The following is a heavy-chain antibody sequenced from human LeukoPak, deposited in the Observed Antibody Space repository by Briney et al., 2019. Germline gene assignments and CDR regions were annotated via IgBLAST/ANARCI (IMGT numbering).Heavy chain of an antibody. D-gene: IGHD6-25*01. Sequence: GGSLGLSCAASGFTFSSYAMNWVRQAPGKGLEWVSGFSGSGGSTYYADSVKGRFTISRDNSKNTLYLQMNSLRAEDTAVYYCAKGHSSGCSSFDYWGQGTLVTVSS. CDR2: FSGSGGST. CDR3: AKGHSSGCSSFDY. J-gene: IGHJ4*02. V-gene: IGHV3-23*01. CDR1: GFTFSSYA.